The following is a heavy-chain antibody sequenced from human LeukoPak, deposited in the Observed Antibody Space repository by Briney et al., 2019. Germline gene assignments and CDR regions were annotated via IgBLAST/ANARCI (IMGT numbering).Heavy chain of an antibody. J-gene: IGHJ4*02. CDR1: GGSISSSSYY. CDR3: ARAPYSSSPGLLFDY. CDR2: IYYSGST. D-gene: IGHD6-6*01. Sequence: SETLSLTCTVSGGSISSSSYYWDWIRQPPGKGLEWIGSIYYSGSTYYNPSLKSRVTISVDTFKNQFSLKLSSVTAADTAVYYCARAPYSSSPGLLFDYWGQGTLVTVSS. V-gene: IGHV4-39*07.